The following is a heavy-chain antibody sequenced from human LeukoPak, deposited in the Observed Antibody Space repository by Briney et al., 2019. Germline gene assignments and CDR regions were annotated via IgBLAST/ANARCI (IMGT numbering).Heavy chain of an antibody. CDR2: IYPGASDT. D-gene: IGHD6-13*01. V-gene: IGHV5-51*01. CDR3: ARDMAAAGTDVYDY. J-gene: IGHJ4*02. Sequence: GESLKISCKGSGYSFTSSWIGWVRQMPGKGLEWMGIIYPGASDTRYSPSFQGQVTISVDKSITTAYLQWSSLKASDTAMYYCARDMAAAGTDVYDYWGQGTLVTVSS. CDR1: GYSFTSSW.